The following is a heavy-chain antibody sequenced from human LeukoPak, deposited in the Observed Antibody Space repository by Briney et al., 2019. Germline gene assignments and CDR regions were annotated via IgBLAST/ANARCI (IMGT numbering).Heavy chain of an antibody. Sequence: GGSLRLSCAASGFPFSSYAMSWVRQAPGKGLEWVSAISGSGGSTYYADSVKGRFTISRDNSKNTLYLQMNSLRAEDTAVYYCAKDTRVTTPYWYFDLWGRGTLVTVSS. J-gene: IGHJ2*01. CDR3: AKDTRVTTPYWYFDL. V-gene: IGHV3-23*01. CDR2: ISGSGGST. CDR1: GFPFSSYA. D-gene: IGHD4-17*01.